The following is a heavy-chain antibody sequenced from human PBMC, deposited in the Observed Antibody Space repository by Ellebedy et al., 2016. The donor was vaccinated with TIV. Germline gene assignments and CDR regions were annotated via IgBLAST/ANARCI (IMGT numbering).Heavy chain of an antibody. CDR1: GFSFTTSA. Sequence: AASVKVSCKASGFSFTTSAMQWVRQARGPRLDWIGWIVVGSGITNSAQRFQKRVTITRDMSTSTAYLELSSLRSEDTAVYYCAAIGSYCSSTSCHQGVNYFDYWGQGTLVTVSS. CDR3: AAIGSYCSSTSCHQGVNYFDY. CDR2: IVVGSGIT. D-gene: IGHD2-2*01. V-gene: IGHV1-58*02. J-gene: IGHJ4*02.